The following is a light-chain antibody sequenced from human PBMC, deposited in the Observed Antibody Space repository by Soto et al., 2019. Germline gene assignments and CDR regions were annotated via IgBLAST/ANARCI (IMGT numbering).Light chain of an antibody. V-gene: IGKV1-39*01. Sequence: DIQMTQSPSSLSASVGDRVTITCRASQIIATRLNWYQQKPGKAPKLLIYAASTLQSGVPSRFSGRGSGTDFTLTISSLQPEDFATYYCQQGFTTPRTFGQGTKVDI. CDR1: QIIATR. J-gene: IGKJ1*01. CDR2: AAS. CDR3: QQGFTTPRT.